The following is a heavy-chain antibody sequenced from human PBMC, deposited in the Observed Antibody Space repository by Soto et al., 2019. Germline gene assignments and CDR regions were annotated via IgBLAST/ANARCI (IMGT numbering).Heavy chain of an antibody. CDR2: MNPNSGNT. CDR3: ARGRHGDYVGY. J-gene: IGHJ4*02. V-gene: IGHV1-8*01. D-gene: IGHD4-17*01. Sequence: ASVKVSCKASGYTFPSYDINWVRQATGQGLEWMGWMNPNSGNTGYAQKFQGRVTITRNTSISTAYMKQSSLRSEDTAVYYCARGRHGDYVGYWGQGTLVTVSS. CDR1: GYTFPSYD.